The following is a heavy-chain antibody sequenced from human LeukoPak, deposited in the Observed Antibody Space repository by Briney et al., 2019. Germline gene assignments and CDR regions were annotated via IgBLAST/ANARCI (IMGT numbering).Heavy chain of an antibody. CDR2: IKRDGSEK. Sequence: GGSLRLSCAASGFSFSSYWMTWVRQAPGKGPEWVANIKRDGSEKHYLDSVEGRFTISRDNAESSLYLQMNSLRAEDTAVYYCAREGGYSGYANDYWGQGTLVTVSS. CDR1: GFSFSSYW. CDR3: AREGGYSGYANDY. J-gene: IGHJ4*02. D-gene: IGHD5-12*01. V-gene: IGHV3-7*01.